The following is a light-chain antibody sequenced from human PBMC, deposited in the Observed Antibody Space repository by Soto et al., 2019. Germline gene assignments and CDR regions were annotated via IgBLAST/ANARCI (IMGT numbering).Light chain of an antibody. J-gene: IGKJ3*01. CDR2: AAS. Sequence: DIQMTQSPSSLSASVGDRVTITCRASQGVGNSLAWFQQKPGKAPKSLIYAASSLQSGVPSKFSGSGSGTDXXXXXXXXXXEDFATYYCXQYNSYPFTFGPGTKVDIK. CDR3: XQYNSYPFT. V-gene: IGKV1-16*02. CDR1: QGVGNS.